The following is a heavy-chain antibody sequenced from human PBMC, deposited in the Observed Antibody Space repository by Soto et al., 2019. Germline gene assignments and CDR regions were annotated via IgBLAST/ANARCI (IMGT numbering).Heavy chain of an antibody. CDR3: AREGSSSPEYFDF. V-gene: IGHV4-30-4*01. Sequence: SETLSLSFSVSGGSISSDDYYWTCIRKPPGEGLEWIGYIYYTGRTSSTPSLESRVTISIDTSKNQFSLKLSSVSAEDTAVYYCAREGSSSPEYFDFWAPGTLVPVYS. J-gene: IGHJ4*02. D-gene: IGHD2-15*01. CDR2: IYYTGRT. CDR1: GGSISSDDYY.